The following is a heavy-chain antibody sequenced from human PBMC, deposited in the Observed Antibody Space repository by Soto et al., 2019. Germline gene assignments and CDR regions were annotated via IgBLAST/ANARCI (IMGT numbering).Heavy chain of an antibody. Sequence: PSETLSLTCTVSGGSISSGGYYWSWIRQHPGKGMEWIGYIYFSGSIYYNSSLKSRVTISVDTSKNQFSLKLSSVTAADTAVYYCARGGYYCSGSYYNFLESYYYYYGMDVWGQGTTVTVSS. V-gene: IGHV4-31*02. CDR2: IYFSGSI. CDR1: GGSISSGGYY. CDR3: ARGGYYCSGSYYNFLESYYYYYGMDV. J-gene: IGHJ6*02. D-gene: IGHD3-10*01.